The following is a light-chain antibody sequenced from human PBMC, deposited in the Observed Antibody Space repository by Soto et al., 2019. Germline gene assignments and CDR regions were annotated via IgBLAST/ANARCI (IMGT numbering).Light chain of an antibody. CDR1: QSVNIW. Sequence: DIQMTQSPSTLSASVGDRVTITCRASQSVNIWLAWYQQKPGKAPKLLIYKASSLESGVPSRFSGSGSGTEFTLTISSLQPDDFATYYCQQYKTYSRTFGQGTKVEIK. CDR2: KAS. CDR3: QQYKTYSRT. J-gene: IGKJ1*01. V-gene: IGKV1-5*03.